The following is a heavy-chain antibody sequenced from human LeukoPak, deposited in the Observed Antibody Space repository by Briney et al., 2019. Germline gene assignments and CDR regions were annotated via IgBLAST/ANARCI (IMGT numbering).Heavy chain of an antibody. J-gene: IGHJ4*02. CDR2: IYHSGST. CDR1: GGSISSPNW. D-gene: IGHD4-17*01. CDR3: AREAVTRNYFDY. V-gene: IGHV4-4*02. Sequence: SGTLSLTCAVSGGSISSPNWWSWVRQPPGKGLEWIGEIYHSGSTNYNLSLKSRVTISVDKAKNQFSLKLNSVTAADTAVYYCAREAVTRNYFDYWGQGTLVTVSS.